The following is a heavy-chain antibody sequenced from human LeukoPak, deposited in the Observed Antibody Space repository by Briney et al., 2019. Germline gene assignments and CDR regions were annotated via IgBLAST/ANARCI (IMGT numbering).Heavy chain of an antibody. V-gene: IGHV3-33*08. CDR3: ARDRGHCTSGVCYEVTFNC. Sequence: PGGSLRLSCAASGFTFNNYGLHWVRQAPGKGLEWVAVLWYDGSNQYYADSVKGRFTICRDNSKNMLHLQMNSLRAEDTAVYYCARDRGHCTSGVCYEVTFNCWGQGTLVTVSS. D-gene: IGHD2-8*01. CDR2: LWYDGSNQ. CDR1: GFTFNNYG. J-gene: IGHJ4*02.